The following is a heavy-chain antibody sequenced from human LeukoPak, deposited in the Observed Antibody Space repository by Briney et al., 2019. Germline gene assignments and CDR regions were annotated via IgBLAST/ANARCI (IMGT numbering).Heavy chain of an antibody. CDR1: GGSISRYY. Sequence: SETLSLTCTVSGGSISRYYWSWIRQPPGKGLEWIGYIYTSGTTNYNPSLKSRVTISVDTSKNQFSLKLSSVTAADTAVYYCARLAGHSGHYPNYDYWGQGTLVTVSS. CDR3: ARLAGHSGHYPNYDY. D-gene: IGHD1-26*01. CDR2: IYTSGTT. V-gene: IGHV4-4*09. J-gene: IGHJ4*02.